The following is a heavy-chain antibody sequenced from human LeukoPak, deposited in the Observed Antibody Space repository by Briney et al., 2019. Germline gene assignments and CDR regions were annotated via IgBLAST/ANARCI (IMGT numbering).Heavy chain of an antibody. CDR3: ARGRGVRGVIMTY. CDR2: INPNSGGT. Sequence: AASVKVSCKASGYTFTGYYMHWVRQAPGQGLEWMGWINPNSGGTNYAQKFQGRVTMTRDTSISTAYMELSRLRSDDTAVYYCARGRGVRGVIMTYWGQGTLVTVSS. V-gene: IGHV1-2*02. D-gene: IGHD3-10*01. J-gene: IGHJ4*02. CDR1: GYTFTGYY.